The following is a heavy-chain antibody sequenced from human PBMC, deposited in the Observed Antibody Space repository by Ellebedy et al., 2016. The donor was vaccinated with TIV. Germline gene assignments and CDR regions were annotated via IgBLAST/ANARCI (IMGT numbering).Heavy chain of an antibody. J-gene: IGHJ3*02. D-gene: IGHD1-26*01. V-gene: IGHV4-61*02. CDR2: MYPSGIT. CDR1: GGSISSGSYY. Sequence: SETLSLXXTVSGGSISSGSYYWSWIRHPAGNGLEWIGRMYPSGITNYNPSLKSRVTLSVDTSKNQFSLKFSSVTAADTAIYYCAREWRSGGRDVEQATEAFDMWGPGTMVTVSS. CDR3: AREWRSGGRDVEQATEAFDM.